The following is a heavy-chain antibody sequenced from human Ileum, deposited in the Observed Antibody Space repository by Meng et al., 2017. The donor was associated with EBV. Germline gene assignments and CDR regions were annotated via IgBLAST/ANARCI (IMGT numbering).Heavy chain of an antibody. D-gene: IGHD1-14*01. J-gene: IGHJ4*02. CDR2: LIAVFDKT. V-gene: IGHV1-69*12. CDR1: GGSFSTHT. Sequence: QVQLVQSGAEVKKXXXXXKXACKTSGGSFSTHTFSWVRQAPGEGLEWMGGLIAVFDKTKAAPRFQDRVTFTADESTSTAYMELSSLTFDDTAVYFCARGRRNEPLFDYWGQGTLVTVS. CDR3: ARGRRNEPLFDY.